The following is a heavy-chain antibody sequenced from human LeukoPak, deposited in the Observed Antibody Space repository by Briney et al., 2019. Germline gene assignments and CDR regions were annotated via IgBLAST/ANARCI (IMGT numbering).Heavy chain of an antibody. CDR3: ARHRVLEAEFDY. V-gene: IGHV4-39*01. D-gene: IGHD1-1*01. Sequence: SETLSLTCTVSGGSISSSSYYWGWIRQPPGKGLEWHGSIYYSGSPYYNPSLKSRVTISVDTSKNQFTLKLSSVTAADTAVYYCARHRVLEAEFDYWGQGTLVTVSS. CDR2: IYYSGSP. CDR1: GGSISSSSYY. J-gene: IGHJ4*02.